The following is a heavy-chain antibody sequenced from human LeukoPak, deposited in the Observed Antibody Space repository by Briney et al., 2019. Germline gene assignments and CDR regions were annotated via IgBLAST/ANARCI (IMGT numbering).Heavy chain of an antibody. Sequence: PSETLSLTCAVYGGSFSGYYWSWIRQPPGKGLEWIGEINHSGSTNYNPSLKSRVTISVDTSKNQFSLKLSSVTAADTAVYYCARGRRLITIFGVVTPFDAFDIWGQGTMVTVSS. V-gene: IGHV4-34*01. J-gene: IGHJ3*02. CDR2: INHSGST. CDR1: GGSFSGYY. CDR3: ARGRRLITIFGVVTPFDAFDI. D-gene: IGHD3-3*01.